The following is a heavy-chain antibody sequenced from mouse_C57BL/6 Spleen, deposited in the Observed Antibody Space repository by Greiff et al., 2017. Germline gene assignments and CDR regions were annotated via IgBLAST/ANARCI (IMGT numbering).Heavy chain of an antibody. CDR1: GYTFTSYW. J-gene: IGHJ2*01. CDR3: ARGSSGYRDDY. D-gene: IGHD3-2*02. V-gene: IGHV1-55*01. CDR2: IYPGSGST. Sequence: QVQLQQPGAELVKPGASVKMSCKASGYTFTSYWITWVKQRPGQGLEWIGDIYPGSGSTNYNEKFKSKATLTVDTSSSPAYMQLSSLTSEDSAVYYCARGSSGYRDDYWGQGTTLTFSS.